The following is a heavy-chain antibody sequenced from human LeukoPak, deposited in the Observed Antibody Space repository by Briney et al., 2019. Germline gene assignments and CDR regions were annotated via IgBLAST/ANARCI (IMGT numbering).Heavy chain of an antibody. V-gene: IGHV3-11*01. CDR3: AKSPTNYYDSSGYYYGDY. Sequence: PGGSLRLSCAASGFTFSDYYMSWIRQAPGKGLEWVSYIISSGSTIYYADSVKGRFTISRDNSKNTLYLQMNSLRAEDTAVYYCAKSPTNYYDSSGYYYGDYWGQGTLVTVSS. CDR1: GFTFSDYY. J-gene: IGHJ4*02. D-gene: IGHD3-22*01. CDR2: IISSGSTI.